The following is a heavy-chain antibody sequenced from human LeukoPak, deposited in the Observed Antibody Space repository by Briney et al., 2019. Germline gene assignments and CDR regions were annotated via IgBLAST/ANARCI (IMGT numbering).Heavy chain of an antibody. D-gene: IGHD6-13*01. CDR3: ARDHVDSSSWYVSEYNWFDP. CDR2: ISYDGSNK. CDR1: GFTFSSYA. V-gene: IGHV3-30-3*01. J-gene: IGHJ5*02. Sequence: SGGSLRLPCAASGFTFSSYAMHWVRQAPGKGLEWVAVISYDGSNKYYADSVKGRFTISRDNSKNTLYLQMNSLRAEDTAVYYCARDHVDSSSWYVSEYNWFDPWGQGTLVTVSS.